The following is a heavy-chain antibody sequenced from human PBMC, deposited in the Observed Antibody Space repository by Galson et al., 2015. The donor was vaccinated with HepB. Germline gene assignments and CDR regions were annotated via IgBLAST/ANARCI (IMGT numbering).Heavy chain of an antibody. CDR3: VKERERSRAWYYGLDV. Sequence: SLRLSCAASGFTFSSYGMHWVRQAPGKGLEWVAVISSDGSNKYYADSVKGRFTISRDNSKNTLYLQMNSLRAEDTAVDYCVKERERSRAWYYGLDVWGQGTSVTVSS. V-gene: IGHV3-30*18. D-gene: IGHD6-19*01. J-gene: IGHJ6*02. CDR2: ISSDGSNK. CDR1: GFTFSSYG.